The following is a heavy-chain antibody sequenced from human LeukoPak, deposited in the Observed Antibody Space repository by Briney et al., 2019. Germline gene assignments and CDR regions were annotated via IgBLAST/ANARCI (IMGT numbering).Heavy chain of an antibody. D-gene: IGHD6-6*01. CDR3: AKNRWAARIIIDAFDI. CDR1: GFTFSSYT. V-gene: IGHV3-23*01. Sequence: GGSLRLSCAASGFTFSSYTMSWVRQAPGKGLEWVSSISGNGGSTYYAVSVQGRFTISRDNSKNTLYLQMNSLKVEDTAVYYCAKNRWAARIIIDAFDIWGQGTMVTVSS. J-gene: IGHJ3*02. CDR2: ISGNGGST.